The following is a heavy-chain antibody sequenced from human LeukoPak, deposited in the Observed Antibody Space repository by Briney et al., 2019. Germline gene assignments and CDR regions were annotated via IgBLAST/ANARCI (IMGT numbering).Heavy chain of an antibody. V-gene: IGHV3-21*01. J-gene: IGHJ4*02. CDR1: GFTFSSYS. Sequence: GGALRLSCAASGFTFSSYSMNWVRQAPGKGLEWVSSISSSSSYLYYADSVKGRFTISRDNAKNSLYLQMNSLRAEDTAVYYCARSYCSSTSCYYFDYWGQGTLVTVSS. CDR3: ARSYCSSTSCYYFDY. D-gene: IGHD2-2*01. CDR2: ISSSSSYL.